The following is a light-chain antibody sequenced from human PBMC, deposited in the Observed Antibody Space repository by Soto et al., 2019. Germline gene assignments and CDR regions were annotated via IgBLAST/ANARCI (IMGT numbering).Light chain of an antibody. V-gene: IGKV3-15*01. Sequence: TLSVSPGERATLSCRASQSVSSNLAWYQQKPGQAPRLLIYGASTRATGIPARFSGSGSGTEFTLTISSLQSEDFAVYYCQQYNTWPQTFGQGTKVDIK. CDR1: QSVSSN. CDR3: QQYNTWPQT. CDR2: GAS. J-gene: IGKJ1*01.